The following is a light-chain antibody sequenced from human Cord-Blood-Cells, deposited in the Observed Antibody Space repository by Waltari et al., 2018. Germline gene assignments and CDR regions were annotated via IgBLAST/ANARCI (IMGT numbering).Light chain of an antibody. Sequence: QSALTQPASVSGSPGQSITIPCTGTSSDGGVYNYVSWYQQHPGKAPKLMIYDVSKRPSGVSNRFSGSKSGNTASLTISGLQAEDEADYYCSSYTSSSTYVFGTGTKVTVL. CDR2: DVS. V-gene: IGLV2-14*01. J-gene: IGLJ1*01. CDR1: SSDGGVYNY. CDR3: SSYTSSSTYV.